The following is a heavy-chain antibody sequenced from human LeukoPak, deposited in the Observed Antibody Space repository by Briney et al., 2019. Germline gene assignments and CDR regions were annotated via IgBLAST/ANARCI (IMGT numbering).Heavy chain of an antibody. CDR1: GGSTSSGSYY. CDR2: IYTSGST. D-gene: IGHD3-3*01. CDR3: ARGRVTIFGVVVDAFDI. V-gene: IGHV4-61*02. Sequence: SETLSLTCTVSGGSTSSGSYYWSWIRRPAGKGLEWIGRIYTSGSTNYNPSLKSRVTISVDTSKNQFSLKLSSVTAADTAVYYCARGRVTIFGVVVDAFDIWGQGTMVTVSS. J-gene: IGHJ3*02.